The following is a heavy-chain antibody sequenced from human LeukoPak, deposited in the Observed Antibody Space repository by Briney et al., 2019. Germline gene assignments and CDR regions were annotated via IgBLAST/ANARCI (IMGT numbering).Heavy chain of an antibody. J-gene: IGHJ5*01. V-gene: IGHV3-74*01. Sequence: GGSLRLSCAASGFTFSNYWVHWVRQAPGKGLVWVSRIKGDGSHTIYADSVKGRFTISRDNAKNTLYLQMKSLRAEDTAVYYCVRDWDHFDFDSWGLGTLVTVSS. CDR3: VRDWDHFDFDS. CDR2: IKGDGSHT. CDR1: GFTFSNYW. D-gene: IGHD3-9*01.